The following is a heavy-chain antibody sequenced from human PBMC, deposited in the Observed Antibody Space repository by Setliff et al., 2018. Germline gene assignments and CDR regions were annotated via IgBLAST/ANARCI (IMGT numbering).Heavy chain of an antibody. CDR1: GFTFSDFW. J-gene: IGHJ6*02. Sequence: PGGSLRLSCAASGFTFSDFWMHWVRQVPGKGPVWVSRISADGSATEYVDSVNGRLTISRDNAKNSLYLQMSSLTAEDTAVYFCAAWESTNVWGQGTTVTVSS. CDR3: AAWESTNV. D-gene: IGHD1-26*01. V-gene: IGHV3-74*01. CDR2: ISADGSAT.